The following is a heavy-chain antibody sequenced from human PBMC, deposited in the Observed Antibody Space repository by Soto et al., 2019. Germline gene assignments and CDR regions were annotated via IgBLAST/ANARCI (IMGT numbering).Heavy chain of an antibody. CDR2: ISDDGHNE. D-gene: IGHD3-10*02. CDR1: QLPFKNYA. V-gene: IGHV3-30*18. J-gene: IGHJ6*02. CDR3: AKDLNVKTYVPYGMDV. Sequence: QVQLVESGGGVVQPGRSLSLSCAASQLPFKNYARHWVRQAPGKGLEWVAVISDDGHNEYYADSVRGRFTISRDNSKSTVDLHMNSLRVDDTAVYYCAKDLNVKTYVPYGMDVWGQGTTVTVSS.